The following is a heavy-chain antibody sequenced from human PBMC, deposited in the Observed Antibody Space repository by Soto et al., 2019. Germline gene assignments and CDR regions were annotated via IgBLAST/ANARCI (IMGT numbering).Heavy chain of an antibody. D-gene: IGHD2-15*01. CDR3: ARVARGGYYVDV. V-gene: IGHV3-74*01. Sequence: PGGSLRLSCAASGFTFSDFWIHWVRQTPGKGLEWVSRIKYDESNKNYADSVKGRFTISRDNAKNTVYLQMDSLRTEDTAVYHCARVARGGYYVDVWGKGTTVTVSS. J-gene: IGHJ6*03. CDR2: IKYDESNK. CDR1: GFTFSDFW.